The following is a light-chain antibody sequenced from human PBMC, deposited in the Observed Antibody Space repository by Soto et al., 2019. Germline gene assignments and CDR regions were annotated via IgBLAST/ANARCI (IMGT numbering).Light chain of an antibody. CDR1: QSVSSSS. V-gene: IGKV3-20*01. Sequence: VVLTQSPGTLSLSLGERATLSCRASQSVSSSSLAWYQQKPGQAPRLLIYGASNRATGIPDRFSGSGSGTDFSLTISRLEPEDFAVYYCQQYGGSPLITFGQGTRLEIK. CDR3: QQYGGSPLIT. J-gene: IGKJ5*01. CDR2: GAS.